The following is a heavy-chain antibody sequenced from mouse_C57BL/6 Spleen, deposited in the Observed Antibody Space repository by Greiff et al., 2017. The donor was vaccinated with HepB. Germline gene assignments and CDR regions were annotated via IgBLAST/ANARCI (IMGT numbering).Heavy chain of an antibody. D-gene: IGHD1-1*01. Sequence: VQLKESGAELVRPGASVKLSCTASGFNIKDYYMHWVKQRPEQGLEWIGRIDPEDGDTEYAPKFQGKATMTADTSSNTDYLQLSSLTSEDTAVYYCTTTDYCGSARVDYWGQGTTLTVSS. V-gene: IGHV14-1*01. CDR3: TTTDYCGSARVDY. CDR1: GFNIKDYY. J-gene: IGHJ2*01. CDR2: IDPEDGDT.